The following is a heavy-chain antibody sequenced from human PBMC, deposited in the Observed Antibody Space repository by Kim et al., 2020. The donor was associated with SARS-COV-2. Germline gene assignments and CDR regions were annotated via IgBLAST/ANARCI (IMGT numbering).Heavy chain of an antibody. V-gene: IGHV3-74*01. Sequence: GGSLRLSCVPSGFTINKFWMHWVRQAPGKGLVWVSYIRSDGTITNYADSVKGRFTISRDNAKNTLYLQMNSLRVEDTGVYDCGRDMTGNVVDLWGQGVLVTVSS. J-gene: IGHJ4*02. D-gene: IGHD3-16*01. CDR2: IRSDGTIT. CDR3: GRDMTGNVVDL. CDR1: GFTINKFW.